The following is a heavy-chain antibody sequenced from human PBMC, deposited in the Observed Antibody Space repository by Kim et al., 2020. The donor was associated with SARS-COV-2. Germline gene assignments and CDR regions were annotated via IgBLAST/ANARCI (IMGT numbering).Heavy chain of an antibody. V-gene: IGHV4-34*01. Sequence: NNHPSLKRLVTISVDTAKNQLSLKLSSVTAADAAVYYCARGGGYSYGAIDYWGQGTLVTVSS. CDR3: ARGGGYSYGAIDY. D-gene: IGHD5-18*01. J-gene: IGHJ4*02.